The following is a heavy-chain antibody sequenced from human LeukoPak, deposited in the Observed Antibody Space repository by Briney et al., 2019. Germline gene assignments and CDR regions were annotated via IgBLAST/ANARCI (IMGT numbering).Heavy chain of an antibody. CDR3: AREGGLSSSWFDY. V-gene: IGHV1-69*13. CDR2: IIPIFGTA. J-gene: IGHJ4*02. Sequence: ASVEVSCKASGGTFSSYAISWVRQAPGQGLEWMGGIIPIFGTANYAQKFQGRVTITADESTSTAYMELSSLRSEDTAVYYCAREGGLSSSWFDYWGQGTLVTVSS. CDR1: GGTFSSYA. D-gene: IGHD6-13*01.